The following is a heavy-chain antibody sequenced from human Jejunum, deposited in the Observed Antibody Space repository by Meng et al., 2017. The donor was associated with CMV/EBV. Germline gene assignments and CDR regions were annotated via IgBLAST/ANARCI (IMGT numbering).Heavy chain of an antibody. CDR2: IYTSGST. D-gene: IGHD2-21*02. V-gene: IGHV4-4*07. CDR3: ARDGGLDCGGDCYFDH. J-gene: IGHJ4*02. Sequence: QIELQESGPGLVKPSETLSLICTVSGVSIRSYYWSWIRLPAGKGLEWIGRIYTSGSTNYNPSLKSRVTMSLDTPKNQFSLKLTSVTAADTALYFCARDGGLDCGGDCYFDHWGQGILVTVSS. CDR1: GVSIRSYY.